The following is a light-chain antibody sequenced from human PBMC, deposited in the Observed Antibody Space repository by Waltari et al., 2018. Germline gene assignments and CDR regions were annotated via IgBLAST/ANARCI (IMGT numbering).Light chain of an antibody. CDR2: DAS. Sequence: EIVLTQSPATLSLSPGERATLSCRASQSVRSYLAWYQQKPGQAPRLLIYDASNRDTGIPARFSASGSGTDFTLTISSLESEDFAVYYCQQRSNQNPWTFGQGTKVEIK. V-gene: IGKV3-11*01. J-gene: IGKJ1*01. CDR1: QSVRSY. CDR3: QQRSNQNPWT.